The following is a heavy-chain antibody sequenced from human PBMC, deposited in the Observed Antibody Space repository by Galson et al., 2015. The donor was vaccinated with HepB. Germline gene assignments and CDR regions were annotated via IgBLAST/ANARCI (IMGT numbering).Heavy chain of an antibody. CDR2: IIPIFGPA. CDR3: ARVAYSYGFGETVYYGMDV. J-gene: IGHJ6*02. Sequence: SVKVSCKASGVTFNSSAITWVRQAPGQGPEWMGGIIPIFGPANYAQKFQGRVTITADESTATAYMELRSLRSADTAVYYCARVAYSYGFGETVYYGMDVWGQGTTVTVSS. D-gene: IGHD5-18*01. V-gene: IGHV1-69*13. CDR1: GVTFNSSA.